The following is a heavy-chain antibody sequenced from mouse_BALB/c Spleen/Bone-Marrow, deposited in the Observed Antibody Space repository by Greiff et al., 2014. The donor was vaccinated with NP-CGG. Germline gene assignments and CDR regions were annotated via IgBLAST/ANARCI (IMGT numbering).Heavy chain of an antibody. CDR2: IHPNSGNT. V-gene: IGHV1S130*01. Sequence: VQLQQSGSVLVRPGASVKLSCKASGYTFTSSWMHWAKQRPGQGLEWIGDIHPNSGNTNYNEKFRGKATLTVDTSSNTAYVDLSIWTSEDSAVYYCQSPYSFCSFDVGGAGPT. CDR3: QSPYSFCSFDV. D-gene: IGHD2-12*01. J-gene: IGHJ1*01. CDR1: GYTFTSSW.